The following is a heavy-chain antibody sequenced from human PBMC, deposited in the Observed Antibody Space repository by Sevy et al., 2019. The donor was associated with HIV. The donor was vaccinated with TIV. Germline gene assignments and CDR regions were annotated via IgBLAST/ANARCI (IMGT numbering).Heavy chain of an antibody. Sequence: SETLSLTCTVSGGSISSGGYHWSWIRQHPGKGLEWIGYIYYSGSTYYNPSLKSRVTISVDTSKNQFSLKLSSVTAADTAVYYCARETLPMVRGVLPPYFDYWGQGTLVTVSS. V-gene: IGHV4-31*03. CDR1: GGSISSGGYH. D-gene: IGHD3-10*01. J-gene: IGHJ4*02. CDR2: IYYSGST. CDR3: ARETLPMVRGVLPPYFDY.